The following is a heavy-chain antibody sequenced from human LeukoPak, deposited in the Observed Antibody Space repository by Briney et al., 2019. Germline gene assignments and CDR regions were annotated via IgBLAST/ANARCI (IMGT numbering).Heavy chain of an antibody. J-gene: IGHJ4*02. V-gene: IGHV4-39*07. CDR3: ARGFRYDSSGYYFDY. Sequence: SETLSLTCTVSGGSISSSSYYWGWIRQPPGKGLEGVGSIYYRGSTYYNPSLKSRVTISVDTSKNQFSLKLSSVTAADTAVYYCARGFRYDSSGYYFDYWGQGTVVTVSS. CDR2: IYYRGST. D-gene: IGHD3-22*01. CDR1: GGSISSSSYY.